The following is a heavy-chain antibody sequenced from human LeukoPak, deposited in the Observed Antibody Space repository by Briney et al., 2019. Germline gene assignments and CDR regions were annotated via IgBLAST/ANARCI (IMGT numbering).Heavy chain of an antibody. CDR3: ARDPSPQSGVYYFDAFDM. CDR2: IKRDGSQE. J-gene: IGHJ3*02. D-gene: IGHD3-22*01. V-gene: IGHV3-7*01. Sequence: GGPLRLSCAASGFSFSSYWMTWVRQAPGKGLEWVANIKRDGSQEHYVDSVKGRFTISRDNTKSSLYLQMNSLRAEDTAVYYCARDPSPQSGVYYFDAFDMWGQGTMVTVSS. CDR1: GFSFSSYW.